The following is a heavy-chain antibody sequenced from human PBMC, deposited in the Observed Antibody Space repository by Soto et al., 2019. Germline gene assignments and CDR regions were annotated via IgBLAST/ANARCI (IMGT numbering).Heavy chain of an antibody. CDR2: ISGYNGDT. V-gene: IGHV1-18*01. CDR3: AKKGQLPYSSYVMDV. J-gene: IGHJ6*02. Sequence: QGQLVQSGPEVKKPGASVKVSCKASGYTFTRYGISWVRQAPGQGLEWMGWISGYNGDTNYAQKVQGRVTMTIDTSKSKAYMELRTLTSDDTAIYYCAKKGQLPYSSYVMDVGGQGPRVTVSS. D-gene: IGHD1-1*01. CDR1: GYTFTRYG.